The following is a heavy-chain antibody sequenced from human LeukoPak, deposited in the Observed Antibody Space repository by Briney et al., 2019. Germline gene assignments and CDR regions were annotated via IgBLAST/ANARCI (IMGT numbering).Heavy chain of an antibody. CDR3: ARDLDRIVLMVYAHAFDI. CDR2: INHSGST. Sequence: SETLSLTCAVYGGSFSGYYWSWIRQPPGKGLEWIGEINHSGSTNYNPSLKSRVTISVDTSKNQFSLKLSSVTAADTAVYYCARDLDRIVLMVYAHAFDIWGQGTMVTVSS. J-gene: IGHJ3*02. D-gene: IGHD2-8*01. V-gene: IGHV4-34*01. CDR1: GGSFSGYY.